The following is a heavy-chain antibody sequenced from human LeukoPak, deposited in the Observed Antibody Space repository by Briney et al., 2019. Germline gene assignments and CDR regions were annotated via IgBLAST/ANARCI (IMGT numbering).Heavy chain of an antibody. CDR2: IYYGGST. CDR1: GGSISSYY. J-gene: IGHJ4*02. CDR3: ARARLDSSGRFEY. V-gene: IGHV4-59*01. Sequence: PSETLSLTCTVSGGSISSYYWSWIREPPGKGLEWIGYIYYGGSTDYNPSLKSRVTISKDTSKTQFSLRLGSVTAADTAVYYCARARLDSSGRFEYWGQGNLVTVSS. D-gene: IGHD3-22*01.